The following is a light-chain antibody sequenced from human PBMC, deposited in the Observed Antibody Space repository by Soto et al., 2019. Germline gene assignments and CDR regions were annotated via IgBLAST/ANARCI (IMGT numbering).Light chain of an antibody. CDR3: LQTDSVPYT. CDR1: QSISSY. J-gene: IGKJ2*01. CDR2: CAS. V-gene: IGKV1-39*01. Sequence: DIQMTQSPSSLSASVGDRVTLTCRASQSISSYLNWYQLKPGRPPQLLIYCASSLQAGVPSRFSGAGPDTDCTLTITDLQSEDFTSYFCLQTDSVPYTFGQGT.